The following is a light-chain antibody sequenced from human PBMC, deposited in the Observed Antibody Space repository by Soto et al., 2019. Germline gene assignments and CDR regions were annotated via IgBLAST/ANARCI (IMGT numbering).Light chain of an antibody. CDR2: DAS. Sequence: DLQMTQSPSTLSASVGDRVTITCRASQSISTWLAWYQQKPGKAPKLLIYDASSLQSGVPSRFSGHGSGTDFTLTISSLQPDDFATYYCQQYNSYTTFGQGTKLEIK. V-gene: IGKV1-5*01. J-gene: IGKJ2*01. CDR1: QSISTW. CDR3: QQYNSYTT.